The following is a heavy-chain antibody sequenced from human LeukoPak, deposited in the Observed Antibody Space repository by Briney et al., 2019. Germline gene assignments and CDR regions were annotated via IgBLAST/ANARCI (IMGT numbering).Heavy chain of an antibody. CDR1: GGSISSYY. D-gene: IGHD5-12*01. J-gene: IGHJ4*02. Sequence: PSETLSLTCTVSGGSISSYYWSWIRQPPGKGLEWIGYIYYSGSTNYNPSLKSRVTISVDTSKNQFSLKLSSVTAADTAVYYFATTPRAGGGYVFYYLGQGTLVTVSS. CDR2: IYYSGST. CDR3: ATTPRAGGGYVFYY. V-gene: IGHV4-59*08.